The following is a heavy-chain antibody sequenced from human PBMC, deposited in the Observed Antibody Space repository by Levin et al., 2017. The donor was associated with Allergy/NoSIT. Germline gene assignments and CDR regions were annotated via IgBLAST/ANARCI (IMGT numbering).Heavy chain of an antibody. J-gene: IGHJ4*02. CDR2: IYPDNSDT. CDR3: ATYRWGGSREGRAYFDF. V-gene: IGHV5-51*01. CDR1: GYSFSNYW. Sequence: GGSLRLSCKASGYSFSNYWIGWVRQMSGKGLEWMGIIYPDNSDTKYSPSFQGRVTVSVDKSTTTAYLQWSSLKASDTAMYYCATYRWGGSREGRAYFDFWGQGTLVTVSS. D-gene: IGHD3-16*01.